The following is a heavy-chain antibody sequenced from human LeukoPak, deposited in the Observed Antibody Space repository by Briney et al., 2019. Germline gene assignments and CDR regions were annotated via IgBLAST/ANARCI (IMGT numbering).Heavy chain of an antibody. D-gene: IGHD6-19*01. CDR3: ARVAYTAPQWLELFDY. CDR2: INPNSGGT. CDR1: GYTFTGYY. V-gene: IGHV1-2*02. J-gene: IGHJ4*02. Sequence: ASVKVSCKASGYTFTGYYMHWVRQAPGQGLEWMGWINPNSGGTNYAQKFQGRVTMTRDTSISTAYMELRRLRSDDTAVYYCARVAYTAPQWLELFDYWGQGTLVTVSS.